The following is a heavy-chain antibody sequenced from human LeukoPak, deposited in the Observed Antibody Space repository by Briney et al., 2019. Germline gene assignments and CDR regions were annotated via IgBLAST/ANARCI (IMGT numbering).Heavy chain of an antibody. D-gene: IGHD3-22*01. CDR3: TADSSAGY. CDR1: GFTFSGYD. Sequence: PGGSLRLSCAASGFTFSGYDMSWVRQAPGKGPEGVGRIKSKTDGWTTDYAAPVKGRFTISRDDSKNTLYLPINSLKTEDTAAYYCTADSSAGYWGQGTLVTVSS. CDR2: IKSKTDGWTT. V-gene: IGHV3-15*01. J-gene: IGHJ4*02.